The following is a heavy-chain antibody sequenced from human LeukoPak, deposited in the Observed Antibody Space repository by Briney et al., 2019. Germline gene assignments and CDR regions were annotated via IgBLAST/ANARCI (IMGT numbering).Heavy chain of an antibody. CDR1: GDSISTTTYS. CDR3: ARLRVVTALFDP. CDR2: IYYSGST. Sequence: PSETLSLTCTVSGDSISTTTYSWAWIRQPPGKGLEWIGSIYYSGSTYYNPSLKSRVTISVDTSKNQFSLKLTSVTAADTALYYCARLRVVTALFDPWGQGTLVTVSS. D-gene: IGHD2-21*02. V-gene: IGHV4-39*01. J-gene: IGHJ5*02.